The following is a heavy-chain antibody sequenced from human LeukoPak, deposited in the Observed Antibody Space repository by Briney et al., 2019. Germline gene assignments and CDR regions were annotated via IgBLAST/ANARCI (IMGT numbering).Heavy chain of an antibody. CDR3: AKDLTRVFYYYYGMDV. CDR1: GFTFSSYS. J-gene: IGHJ6*02. D-gene: IGHD7-27*01. CDR2: ISSSSSYI. V-gene: IGHV3-21*01. Sequence: GGSLRLSCAASGFTFSSYSMYWVRQAPGKGLEWVSSISSSSSYIYYADSVKGRFTISRDNAKNSLYLQMNSLRAEDTAVYYCAKDLTRVFYYYYGMDVWGQGATVTVSS.